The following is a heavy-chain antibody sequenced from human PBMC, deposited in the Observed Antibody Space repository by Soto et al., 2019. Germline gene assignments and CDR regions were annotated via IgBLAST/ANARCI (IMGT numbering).Heavy chain of an antibody. CDR3: AAITIFGVVDGMDV. J-gene: IGHJ6*02. V-gene: IGHV3-48*03. Sequence: EVQLVESGGGLVQPGGSLRLSCAASGFTFSSYEMNWVRQAPGKGLEWVSYISSSGTTIYYADSVKGRFTISRDNAKNSLYLQMNSLRAEETAVYYCAAITIFGVVDGMDVWGQGTTVTVSS. CDR1: GFTFSSYE. D-gene: IGHD3-3*01. CDR2: ISSSGTTI.